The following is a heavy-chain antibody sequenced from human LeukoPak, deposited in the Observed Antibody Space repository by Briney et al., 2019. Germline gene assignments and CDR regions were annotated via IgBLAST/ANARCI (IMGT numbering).Heavy chain of an antibody. CDR2: ISYSGDT. V-gene: IGHV4-31*03. D-gene: IGHD2-21*02. J-gene: IGHJ3*02. CDR3: ARDVLVTSSPDAFDI. Sequence: SQTLSLTCTVSGVSIASRGLSWTWIRQPPGKGLEWIGCISYSGDTYSKPSLKTRLTISVDASKNQFSLKLTSVTAADTAVYYCARDVLVTSSPDAFDIWGQGTMVTVSS. CDR1: GVSIASRGLS.